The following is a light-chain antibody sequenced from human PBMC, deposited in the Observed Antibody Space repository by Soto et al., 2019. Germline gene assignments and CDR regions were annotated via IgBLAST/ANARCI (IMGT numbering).Light chain of an antibody. Sequence: QSVLTQPASVSGSPGQSITISCTGTSSDVGGYNYVSWYQQHPGKAPKLMIYEVRNRPSGVSNRFSGSKSGNTASLTISGLQAEDEADYYCGSYTSSSTLVFGGGTQLAVL. CDR1: SSDVGGYNY. J-gene: IGLJ3*02. CDR3: GSYTSSSTLV. CDR2: EVR. V-gene: IGLV2-14*01.